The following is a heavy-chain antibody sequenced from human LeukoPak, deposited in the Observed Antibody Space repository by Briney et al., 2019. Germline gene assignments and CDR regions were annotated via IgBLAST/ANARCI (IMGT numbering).Heavy chain of an antibody. V-gene: IGHV1-69*01. J-gene: IGHJ4*02. Sequence: SVKVSCKTSGGTFSTSAISWVRRAPGQGLEWMGGIIPIFGTGNYAQRFQGRVTITADEFTSTAYMELSSLTSEDTAVYFCARGLGDSSGYYFSDNWGQGTLVTVSS. D-gene: IGHD3-22*01. CDR1: GGTFSTSA. CDR2: IIPIFGTG. CDR3: ARGLGDSSGYYFSDN.